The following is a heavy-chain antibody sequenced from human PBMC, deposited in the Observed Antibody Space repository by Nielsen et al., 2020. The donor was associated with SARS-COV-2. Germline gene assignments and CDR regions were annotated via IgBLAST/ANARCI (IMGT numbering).Heavy chain of an antibody. J-gene: IGHJ2*01. V-gene: IGHV3-23*01. CDR2: ISGSGGST. CDR3: AKLDISKGGSGSYYNNYWYFDL. Sequence: VRQAPGKGLEWVSAISGSGGSTYYADSVKGRFTISRDNSKNTLYLQMNSLRAEDTAVYYCAKLDISKGGSGSYYNNYWYFDLWGRGTLVTVSS. D-gene: IGHD3-10*01.